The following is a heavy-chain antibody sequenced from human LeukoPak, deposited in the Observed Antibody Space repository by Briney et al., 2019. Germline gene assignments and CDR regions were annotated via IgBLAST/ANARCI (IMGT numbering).Heavy chain of an antibody. CDR1: GYTFTSYG. CDR3: ARVGPLRFLEWLPEIPYGTDV. D-gene: IGHD3-3*01. Sequence: GASVKVSCKASGYTFTSYGISWVRQAPGQGLEWMGWISAYNGNTNYAQKLQGRVTMTTDTSTSTAYMELRSLRSDDTAVYYCARVGPLRFLEWLPEIPYGTDVWGQGTTVTVSS. J-gene: IGHJ6*02. V-gene: IGHV1-18*01. CDR2: ISAYNGNT.